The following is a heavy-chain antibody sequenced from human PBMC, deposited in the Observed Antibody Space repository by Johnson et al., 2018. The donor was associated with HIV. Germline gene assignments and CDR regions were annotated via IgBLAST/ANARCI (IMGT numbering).Heavy chain of an antibody. Sequence: VQLVESGGGLVKPGGSLRVSCAASGFTFSKAWMNWVRQAPGKGLEWVGRIRSKTDGGTTEYAAPVKGRFTISIDDSKNTLYLQMNSLKTEDTAVYYCVKDQREDECEEWWSGNYDIWMKLPCRKSRGLGLAGIFDMWGHGTMVTVSS. D-gene: IGHD3/OR15-3a*01. CDR1: GFTFSKAW. CDR2: IRSKTDGGTT. J-gene: IGHJ3*02. V-gene: IGHV3-15*01. CDR3: VKDQREDECEEWWSGNYDIWMKLPCRKSRGLGLAGIFDM.